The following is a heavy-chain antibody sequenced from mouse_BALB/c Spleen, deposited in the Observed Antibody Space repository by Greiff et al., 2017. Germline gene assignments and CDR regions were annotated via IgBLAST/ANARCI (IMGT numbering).Heavy chain of an antibody. V-gene: IGHV2-9*02. CDR2: IWAGGST. Sequence: VKLMESGPGLVAPSQSLSITCTVSGFSLTSYGVHWVRQPPGKGLEWLGVIWAGGSTNYNSALMSRLSISKDNSKSQVFLKMNSLQTGDTAMYYCARALDGYHLYAMDYWGQGTSVTVSS. J-gene: IGHJ4*01. CDR1: GFSLTSYG. D-gene: IGHD2-3*01. CDR3: ARALDGYHLYAMDY.